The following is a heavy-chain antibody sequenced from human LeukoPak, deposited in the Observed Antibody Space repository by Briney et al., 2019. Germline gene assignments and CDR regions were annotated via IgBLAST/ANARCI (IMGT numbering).Heavy chain of an antibody. Sequence: PGGSLRLSCAASGFTFSSYSMNWVRQAPGKGLEWVSSISSSSSYIYYADSVKGRFTISRDNAKNSLYLQMNSLRAEDTAVYYCASPLIVVVPAADYYMDVWGKGTTVTVSS. CDR2: ISSSSSYI. J-gene: IGHJ6*03. CDR1: GFTFSSYS. D-gene: IGHD2-2*01. CDR3: ASPLIVVVPAADYYMDV. V-gene: IGHV3-21*01.